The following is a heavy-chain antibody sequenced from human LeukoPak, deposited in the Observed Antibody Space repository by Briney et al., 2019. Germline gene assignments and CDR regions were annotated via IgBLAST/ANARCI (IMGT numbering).Heavy chain of an antibody. CDR3: ARETSSGWYVVDY. D-gene: IGHD6-19*01. CDR2: ISSSSSYI. J-gene: IGHJ4*02. Sequence: GGSLRLSCAASGFTFSSYNMNWVRQAPGKGLEWVSSISSSSSYIYYADSVKGRFTISRDNAKNSLYLQMNSLRAEDTAVYYCARETSSGWYVVDYWGQGTLVTVSS. CDR1: GFTFSSYN. V-gene: IGHV3-21*01.